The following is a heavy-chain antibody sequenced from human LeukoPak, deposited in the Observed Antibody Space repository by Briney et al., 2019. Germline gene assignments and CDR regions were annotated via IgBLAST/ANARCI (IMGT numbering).Heavy chain of an antibody. V-gene: IGHV3-30*01. CDR3: ARSKGCSVNVSRIDY. CDR1: GFTFSHYA. J-gene: IGHJ4*02. Sequence: GRSLRLSCAASGFTFSHYAMHWVRQAPGKGLEWVTVISYLGTNKFYADPVKGRFTISRDNSNNTLYLQMNSLRSEDTAIYYCARSKGCSVNVSRIDYWGQGTLVTVSS. D-gene: IGHD3-10*02. CDR2: ISYLGTNK.